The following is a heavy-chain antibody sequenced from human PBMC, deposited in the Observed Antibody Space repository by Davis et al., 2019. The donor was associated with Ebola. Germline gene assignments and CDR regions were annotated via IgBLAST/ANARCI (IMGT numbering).Heavy chain of an antibody. D-gene: IGHD2-21*02. J-gene: IGHJ2*01. CDR1: GFIFSSYA. Sequence: GGSLRLSCPASGFIFSSYAMHWVRQAPGKGLEWVAVISYDGSNKYYADSVKGRFTISRDNSKNTLYLQMNSLGAEDTAVYYCVRDPALVVTGGGWFFGLWGRGTLVTVSS. CDR2: ISYDGSNK. CDR3: VRDPALVVTGGGWFFGL. V-gene: IGHV3-30-3*01.